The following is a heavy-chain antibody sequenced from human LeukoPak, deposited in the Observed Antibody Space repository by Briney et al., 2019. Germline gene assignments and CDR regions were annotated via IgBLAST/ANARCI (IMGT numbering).Heavy chain of an antibody. V-gene: IGHV4-34*01. CDR1: GTSFSSYY. CDR2: VNHSGYT. CDR3: ARMTTGHDF. J-gene: IGHJ4*02. D-gene: IGHD4-17*01. Sequence: SETLSLTCAVSGTSFSSYYWSWLRQPPGKGLEWIGEVNHSGYTNDNPSLKSRVTISVDTSKNQFSLRLRSVTAADTGVYFGARMTTGHDFWGQGTLVTVSS.